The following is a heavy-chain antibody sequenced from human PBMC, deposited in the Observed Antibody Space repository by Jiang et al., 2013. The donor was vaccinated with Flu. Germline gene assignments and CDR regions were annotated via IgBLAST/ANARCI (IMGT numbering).Heavy chain of an antibody. CDR3: ARDATLYPRHITYLSANWFDP. Sequence: VQLLESGGGVVQPGRSLRLSCAASGFTFSTYGMHWVRQAPGKGLEWVAVIWYDGSNKYYADSVKGRFTISRDNSKNTLYLQMNSLRAEDTAVYYCARDATLYPRHITYLSANWFDPWGQGTLVTVSS. CDR1: GFTFSTYG. V-gene: IGHV3-33*08. CDR2: IWYDGSNK. J-gene: IGHJ5*02. D-gene: IGHD2-21*01.